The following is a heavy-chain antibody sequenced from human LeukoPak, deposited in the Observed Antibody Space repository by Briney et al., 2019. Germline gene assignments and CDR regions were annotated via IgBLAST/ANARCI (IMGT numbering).Heavy chain of an antibody. CDR3: ARQHSNSSVFGAMAWFDP. V-gene: IGHV4-59*01. CDR2: IYGDGST. Sequence: SETLSLTCTVSGGSITSCYWTWIRQPPGKGLEWIGFIYGDGSTKYNPSLKSRVTMSVDTSKNQFSLKLSSATAADSAVYYCARQHSNSSVFGAMAWFDPWGQGTLVTVSS. CDR1: GGSITSCY. D-gene: IGHD6-6*01. J-gene: IGHJ5*02.